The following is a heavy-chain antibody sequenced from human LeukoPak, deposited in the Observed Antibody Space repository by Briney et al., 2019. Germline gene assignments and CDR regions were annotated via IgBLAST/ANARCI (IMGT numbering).Heavy chain of an antibody. CDR2: IRSKNNGGTT. CDR3: TTDPGYRGLYYFDY. J-gene: IGHJ4*02. V-gene: IGHV3-15*01. Sequence: GGSLRLSCAASGFAFTNACMSWVRRAPGKGLEWVGRIRSKNNGGTTDYAAPVRVRFSISRDDSKSMLYLQMNSLKTEDTALYYCTTDPGYRGLYYFDYWGQGTLVTVSS. D-gene: IGHD5-12*01. CDR1: GFAFTNAC.